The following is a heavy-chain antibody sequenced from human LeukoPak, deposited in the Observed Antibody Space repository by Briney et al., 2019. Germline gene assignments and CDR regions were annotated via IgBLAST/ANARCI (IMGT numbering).Heavy chain of an antibody. D-gene: IGHD2-2*02. CDR2: IYPGDSDT. Sequence: GESLKISCKGSGYSFTSYRIGWVRQMPGKGLEWMGIIYPGDSDTRYSPSFQGQVTISADKSISTAYLQWSSLKASDTAMYYCARRSDPVVVPAAIDYYYYMDVWGKGTTVTVSS. CDR1: GYSFTSYR. V-gene: IGHV5-51*01. CDR3: ARRSDPVVVPAAIDYYYYMDV. J-gene: IGHJ6*03.